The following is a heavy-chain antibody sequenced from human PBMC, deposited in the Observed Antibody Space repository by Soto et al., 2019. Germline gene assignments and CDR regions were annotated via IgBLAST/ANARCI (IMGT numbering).Heavy chain of an antibody. V-gene: IGHV4-59*02. CDR1: GGSVSSYY. J-gene: IGHJ6*03. Sequence: PSETLSLTCTVSGGSVSSYYWSWIRQPPGKGLEWIGYISHSGNTDYNPSLKSRVTISADTSKNQLSLTLSSVTPADTAVYYCARDSSYGSGSFYYMDVWGKGTTVTVSS. CDR2: ISHSGNT. D-gene: IGHD3-10*01. CDR3: ARDSSYGSGSFYYMDV.